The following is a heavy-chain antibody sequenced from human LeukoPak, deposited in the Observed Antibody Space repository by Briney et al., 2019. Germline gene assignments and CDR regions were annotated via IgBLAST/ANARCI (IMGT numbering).Heavy chain of an antibody. V-gene: IGHV3-7*01. CDR2: IKQDGSEK. CDR3: ARDPGYSSGNFDY. D-gene: IGHD6-25*01. J-gene: IGHJ4*02. CDR1: GFTFSSYW. Sequence: GGSLRLSCAASGFTFSSYWMSWVRQAPGKGLEWVANIKQDGSEKYYVVSVKGRFTISRDNAKNSLYLQMNSLRAEDTAVYYCARDPGYSSGNFDYWGQGTLVTVSS.